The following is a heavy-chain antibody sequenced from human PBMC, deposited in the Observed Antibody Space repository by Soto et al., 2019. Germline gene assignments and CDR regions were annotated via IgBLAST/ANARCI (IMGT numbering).Heavy chain of an antibody. CDR1: GGSISSGGYY. D-gene: IGHD6-13*01. CDR2: IYYSGST. J-gene: IGHJ5*02. Sequence: SETLSLTCTVSGGSISSGGYYWSWIRQHPGKGLEWIGYIYYSGSTYYNPSLKSRVTISVDTSKNQFSLKLSSVTAADTAVYYCARETRYIAAAGTVWFDPWGQGTLVTVSS. CDR3: ARETRYIAAAGTVWFDP. V-gene: IGHV4-31*03.